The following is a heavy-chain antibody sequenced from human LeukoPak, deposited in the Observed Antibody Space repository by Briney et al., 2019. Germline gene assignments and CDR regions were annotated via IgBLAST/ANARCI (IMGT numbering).Heavy chain of an antibody. CDR1: GGSISSGGYS. D-gene: IGHD6-19*01. Sequence: PSETLSLTCTVSGGSISSGGYSWSWIRQHPGKGLEWIGYIYYSGSTYYNPSLKSRVTISVDTSKNQFSLKLSSVTAADTAVYYCARRQNSVAGAPFDYWGRGTLVTVSS. V-gene: IGHV4-31*03. CDR2: IYYSGST. J-gene: IGHJ4*02. CDR3: ARRQNSVAGAPFDY.